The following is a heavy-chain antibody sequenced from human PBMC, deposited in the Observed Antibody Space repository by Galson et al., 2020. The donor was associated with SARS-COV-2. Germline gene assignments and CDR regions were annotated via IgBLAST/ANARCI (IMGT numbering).Heavy chain of an antibody. CDR3: ARGSKWEQTL. D-gene: IGHD1-26*01. J-gene: IGHJ4*02. Sequence: SQASETLSLTCAVSGGSFSGYYWNWIRQPPGKGLEWIGEIYHGGNTNYNPSLKSRVTMSLDTSKNHFSLKLTSVTAADTAVYYCARGSKWEQTLWGQGTLVTVSS. CDR1: GGSFSGYY. CDR2: IYHGGNT. V-gene: IGHV4-34*01.